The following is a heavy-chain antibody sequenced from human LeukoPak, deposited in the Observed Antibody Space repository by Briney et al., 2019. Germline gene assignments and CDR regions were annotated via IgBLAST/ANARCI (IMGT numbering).Heavy chain of an antibody. CDR1: GFIFSDYS. Sequence: GGSLRLSCAASGFIFSDYSLNWVRQAPGKGLEWVSSISSSSSYIYYADSVKGRFTISRDNAKNSLYLQMNSLRAEDTALYYCARVVPCGGDCYSDYWGQGTLVTVSS. CDR2: ISSSSSYI. J-gene: IGHJ4*02. D-gene: IGHD2-21*02. CDR3: ARVVPCGGDCYSDY. V-gene: IGHV3-21*01.